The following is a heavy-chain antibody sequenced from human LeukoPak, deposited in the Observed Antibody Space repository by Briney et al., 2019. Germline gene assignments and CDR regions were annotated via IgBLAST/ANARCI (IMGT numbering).Heavy chain of an antibody. CDR1: GGTFSSYA. Sequence: ASVKASCKASGGTFSSYAISWVRQAPGQGLEWMGGIIPIFGTANYAQKFQGRVTITADESTSTAYMELSSLRSEDTAVYYCASSVDTAMEWYYFDYWGQGTLVTVSS. CDR2: IIPIFGTA. CDR3: ASSVDTAMEWYYFDY. J-gene: IGHJ4*02. V-gene: IGHV1-69*13. D-gene: IGHD5-18*01.